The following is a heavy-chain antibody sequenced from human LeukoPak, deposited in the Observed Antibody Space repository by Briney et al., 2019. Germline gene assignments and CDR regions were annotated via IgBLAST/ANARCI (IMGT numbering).Heavy chain of an antibody. V-gene: IGHV4-59*01. CDR3: ARGRRLLWFGELEERGYYFDY. CDR1: GGSISSYY. CDR2: IYYSGST. J-gene: IGHJ4*02. D-gene: IGHD3-10*01. Sequence: SETLSLTCTVSGGSISSYYWSWIRQPPGKGLEWIGYIYYSGSTNYNPSLKSRVTISVDTSKSQFSLKLSSVTAADTAVYYCARGRRLLWFGELEERGYYFDYWGQGTLVTVSS.